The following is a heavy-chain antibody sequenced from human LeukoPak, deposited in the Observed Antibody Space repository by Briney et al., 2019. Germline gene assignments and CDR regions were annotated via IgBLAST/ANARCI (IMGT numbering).Heavy chain of an antibody. J-gene: IGHJ4*02. CDR2: IYYSGST. CDR1: GGSITGYY. D-gene: IGHD2-15*01. V-gene: IGHV4-59*08. CDR3: ARHTLVAASSFDY. Sequence: MPSETLSLTCTVSGGSITGYYWSWIRQPPGKGLEWIGYIYYSGSTNYNPSLKSRVTISVDTSKNQFSLKLSSVTAADTAVYYCARHTLVAASSFDYWGQGTLVTVSS.